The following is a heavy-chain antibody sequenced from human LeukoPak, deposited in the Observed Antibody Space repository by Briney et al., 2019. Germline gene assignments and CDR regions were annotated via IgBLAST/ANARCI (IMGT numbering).Heavy chain of an antibody. CDR1: GFTFSSYA. Sequence: PGGSLRLSCAASGFTFSSYAMHWVRQAPGKGLEWVAVISYDGSNKYYADSVKGRFTISRDNSKNTVYLQMNSLRAEDTALYYCVKAYTTSGTYSEPWGQGTLVTVSS. J-gene: IGHJ4*02. V-gene: IGHV3-30-3*01. CDR3: VKAYTTSGTYSEP. D-gene: IGHD1-26*01. CDR2: ISYDGSNK.